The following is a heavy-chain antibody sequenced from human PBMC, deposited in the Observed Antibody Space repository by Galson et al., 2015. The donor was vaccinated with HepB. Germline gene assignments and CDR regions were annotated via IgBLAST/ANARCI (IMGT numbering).Heavy chain of an antibody. Sequence: SVKVSCKASGYTFTSYGISWVRQAPGQGLEWMGWISAYNGNTNYAQKLQGRVTMTTDTSTSTAYMELRSLRSDDTAVYYCARLRYFTGYDAFDIWGQGTMVTVSS. V-gene: IGHV1-18*01. CDR1: GYTFTSYG. D-gene: IGHD3-9*01. J-gene: IGHJ3*02. CDR3: ARLRYFTGYDAFDI. CDR2: ISAYNGNT.